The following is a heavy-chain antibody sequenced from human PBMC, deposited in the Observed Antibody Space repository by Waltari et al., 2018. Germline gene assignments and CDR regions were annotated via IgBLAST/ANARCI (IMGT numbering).Heavy chain of an antibody. CDR1: GGSISSHY. CDR3: ARDAHAFDI. Sequence: QVQLQESGPGLVKPSETLSLTCTVSGGSISSHYWSWIRQPPGKGLEWIGYIYYSGSTNYNPSLKSGVTISVDTSKNQFSRKRSSVTAADTAVYYCARDAHAFDIWGQGTMVTVSS. J-gene: IGHJ3*02. V-gene: IGHV4-59*11. CDR2: IYYSGST.